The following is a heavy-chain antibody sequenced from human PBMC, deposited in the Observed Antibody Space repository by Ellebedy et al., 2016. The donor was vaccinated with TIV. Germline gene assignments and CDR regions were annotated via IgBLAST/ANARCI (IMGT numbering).Heavy chain of an antibody. D-gene: IGHD1-26*01. CDR3: ASASGTNSGSYSLVY. Sequence: GESLKISCAASGFTFSSYSMNWVRQAPGKGLEWVSYIRSSSSTIYYADSVKGRFTISRDNAKNSLYLQMNSLRAEDTAVYYCASASGTNSGSYSLVYWGQGILVTVSS. CDR1: GFTFSSYS. J-gene: IGHJ4*02. V-gene: IGHV3-48*04. CDR2: IRSSSSTI.